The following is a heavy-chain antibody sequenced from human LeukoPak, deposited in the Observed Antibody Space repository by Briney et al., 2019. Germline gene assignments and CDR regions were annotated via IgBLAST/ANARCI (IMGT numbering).Heavy chain of an antibody. Sequence: GASVKVSCKASGGTFSSYAISWVRQAPGQGLEWMGRIIPILGIANYAQKFQGRVTITADKSTSTAYMELSSLRSEDTAVYYCARGLRYYDFWSGPSEAFDIWGQGTMVTVSS. CDR2: IIPILGIA. CDR3: ARGLRYYDFWSGPSEAFDI. CDR1: GGTFSSYA. V-gene: IGHV1-69*04. D-gene: IGHD3-3*01. J-gene: IGHJ3*02.